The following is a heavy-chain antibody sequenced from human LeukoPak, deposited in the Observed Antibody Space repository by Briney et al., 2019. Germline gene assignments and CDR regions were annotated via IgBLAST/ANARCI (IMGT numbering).Heavy chain of an antibody. V-gene: IGHV4-38-2*01. CDR2: IDRGGST. D-gene: IGHD3-22*01. CDR1: GYSISSGYY. J-gene: IGHJ3*02. Sequence: KPSETLSLTCAVSGYSISSGYYRGWIRQPPGKGLEWIGSIDRGGSTYYDPSLKSRVTISVDTSKNQFYLKLSSVTAEDTAVYYCARQRVSSGYLNAFDIWGQGTMVTVSS. CDR3: ARQRVSSGYLNAFDI.